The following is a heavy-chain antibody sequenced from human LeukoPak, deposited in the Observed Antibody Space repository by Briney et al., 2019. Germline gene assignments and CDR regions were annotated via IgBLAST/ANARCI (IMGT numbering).Heavy chain of an antibody. D-gene: IGHD3-10*01. J-gene: IGHJ4*02. CDR1: GFTFSSYA. V-gene: IGHV3-23*01. CDR3: ARASFAPRGPCDY. CDR2: ISGSGGST. Sequence: GGSLRLSCAASGFTFSSYAMSWVRQAPGKGLEWVSAISGSGGSTYYADSVKGRFTISRDNSKNSLYLQMNSLRAEDTAVYYCARASFAPRGPCDYWGQGTLVTVSS.